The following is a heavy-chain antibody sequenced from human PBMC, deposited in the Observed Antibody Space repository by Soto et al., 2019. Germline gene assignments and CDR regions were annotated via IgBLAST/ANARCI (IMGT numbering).Heavy chain of an antibody. V-gene: IGHV1-18*01. CDR3: ARGSGSYFGPYYYYGMDV. CDR2: ISTYNGNT. Sequence: ASVKVSCKTSGYTFTNFGISWVRQAPGQGLEWMGWISTYNGNTNYAQKLQGRVTMTTDTSTSTAYMELSRLRSDDTAVYYCARGSGSYFGPYYYYGMDVWGQGTTVTVSS. J-gene: IGHJ6*02. CDR1: GYTFTNFG. D-gene: IGHD3-10*01.